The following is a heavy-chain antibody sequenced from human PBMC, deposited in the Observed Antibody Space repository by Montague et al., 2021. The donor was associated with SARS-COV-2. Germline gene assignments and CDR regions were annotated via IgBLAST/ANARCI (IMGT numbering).Heavy chain of an antibody. D-gene: IGHD3-16*02. CDR1: GSIVGSYA. CDR2: ISYDRSNK. CDR3: ARANYDYVWGSYRYIY. Sequence: SRRLSCAASGSIVGSYAMHWVRQAPGKGLEWVAVISYDRSNKYYSDSLKVRFTISRDNSKNTLYLQMNSLRAEDTAVYYCARANYDYVWGSYRYIYWGQGTLVTVSS. J-gene: IGHJ4*02. V-gene: IGHV3-30*04.